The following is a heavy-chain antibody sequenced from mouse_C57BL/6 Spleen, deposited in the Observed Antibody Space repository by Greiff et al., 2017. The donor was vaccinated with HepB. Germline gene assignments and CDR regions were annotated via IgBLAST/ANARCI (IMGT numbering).Heavy chain of an antibody. CDR1: GYTFTEYT. J-gene: IGHJ3*01. CDR3: ARHEEELGLFAY. D-gene: IGHD4-1*01. CDR2: FYPGSGSI. Sequence: VKLMESGAELVKPGASVKLSCKASGYTFTEYTIHWVKQRSGQGLEWIGWFYPGSGSIKYNEKFKDKATLTADKSSSTVYMELSRLTSEDSAVYFCARHEEELGLFAYWGQGTLVTVSA. V-gene: IGHV1-62-2*01.